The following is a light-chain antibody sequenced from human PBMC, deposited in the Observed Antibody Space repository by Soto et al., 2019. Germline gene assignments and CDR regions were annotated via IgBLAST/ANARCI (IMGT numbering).Light chain of an antibody. CDR3: QQYGSSPLWT. CDR1: QSVSSSY. CDR2: GAS. V-gene: IGKV3-20*01. Sequence: EIVLTQSRCTLSLSPGERAILSCRASQSVSSSYLAWYQQKPGQAPRLLIYGASSRATGIPDRFSGSGSGTDFALTISRLEPEDFAVYYCQQYGSSPLWTFGQGTKVEIK. J-gene: IGKJ1*01.